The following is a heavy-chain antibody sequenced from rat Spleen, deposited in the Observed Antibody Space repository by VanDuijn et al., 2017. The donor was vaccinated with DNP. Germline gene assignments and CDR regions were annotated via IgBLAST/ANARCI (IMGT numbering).Heavy chain of an antibody. V-gene: IGHV5-7*01. CDR1: GFTFSDYH. CDR2: ISPSGSRT. CDR3: TRGGTYYFDY. J-gene: IGHJ2*01. Sequence: EVQLVESGGGLVQPGGSLKLSCAASGFTFSDYHMAWVRQAPRKGLEWVATISPSGSRTYYPDSVKGRFTISRDDATSTLYLQMDSLRSEDTATYYCTRGGTYYFDYWGQGVMVTVSS.